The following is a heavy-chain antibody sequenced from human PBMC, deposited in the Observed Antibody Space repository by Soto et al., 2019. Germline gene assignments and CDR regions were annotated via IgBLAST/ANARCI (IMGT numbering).Heavy chain of an antibody. CDR1: GFTFSNSA. CDR3: AKARPVWGFVLVPPTAVDY. CDR2: ISGSGDST. D-gene: IGHD2-21*02. J-gene: IGHJ4*02. V-gene: IGHV3-23*01. Sequence: EVQLLESGGGLVQPGGSLRLSCAASGFTFSNSAMNWVRQAPGEGLEWVSAISGSGDSTYYADSVKGRFTISRDKSKNTLYMQMNSLRAEDTAVYYWAKARPVWGFVLVPPTAVDYWGQGTQVTVSS.